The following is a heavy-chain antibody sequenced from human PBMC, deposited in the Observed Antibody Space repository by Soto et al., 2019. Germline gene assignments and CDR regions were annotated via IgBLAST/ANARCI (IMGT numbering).Heavy chain of an antibody. V-gene: IGHV3-15*07. J-gene: IGHJ6*02. CDR3: MWGIVATHYYYYGMDV. CDR1: GFTFSNAW. CDR2: IKSKTDGGTT. D-gene: IGHD5-12*01. Sequence: PGGSLRLSCAASGFTFSNAWMNWVRQAPGKGLEWVGRIKSKTDGGTTDYAAPVKGRFTISRDDSKNTLYLQMNSLKTEDTAVYYCMWGIVATHYYYYGMDVWGQGTTVTVSS.